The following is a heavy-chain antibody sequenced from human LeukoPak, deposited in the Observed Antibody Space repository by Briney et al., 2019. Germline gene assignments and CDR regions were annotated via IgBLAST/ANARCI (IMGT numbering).Heavy chain of an antibody. CDR1: GFTFSSYA. CDR2: ISGRGGST. D-gene: IGHD1-1*01. J-gene: IGHJ4*02. Sequence: AGGSLRLSCAASGFTFSSYAMSWVRQAPGKGLEWVSAISGRGGSTYYADSVKGRFTISRDNSRQTLFLQMSSLRVEDTATYYCAKGQELDDGVFDSWGQGTLVTVSS. V-gene: IGHV3-23*01. CDR3: AKGQELDDGVFDS.